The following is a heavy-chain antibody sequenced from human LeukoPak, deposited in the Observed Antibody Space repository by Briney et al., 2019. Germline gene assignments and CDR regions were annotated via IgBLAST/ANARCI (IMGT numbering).Heavy chain of an antibody. J-gene: IGHJ4*02. CDR1: GGSFSGYY. Sequence: ETLSLTCAVYGGSFSGYYWSWIRQAPGKGLEWVSAISGSGGSTYYADSVKGRFTISRDNSKNTLYLQMNSLRAEDTAVYYCAKRLDYWGQGTLVTVSS. CDR3: AKRLDY. CDR2: ISGSGGST. D-gene: IGHD3-16*01. V-gene: IGHV3-23*01.